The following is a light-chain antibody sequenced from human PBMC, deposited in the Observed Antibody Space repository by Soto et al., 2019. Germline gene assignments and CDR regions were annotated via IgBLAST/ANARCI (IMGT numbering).Light chain of an antibody. Sequence: QSVLTQPPSASGTPGQRVTISCYGSSSNIGSNTVNWYQPLPRTAPKLLIYSNNQRPSGVPDRFSGSKSGTSASLAISELQSEDEADYYCAAWDDCLNGWVFGGGTKLTVL. CDR2: SNN. CDR1: SSNIGSNT. J-gene: IGLJ3*02. CDR3: AAWDDCLNGWV. V-gene: IGLV1-44*01.